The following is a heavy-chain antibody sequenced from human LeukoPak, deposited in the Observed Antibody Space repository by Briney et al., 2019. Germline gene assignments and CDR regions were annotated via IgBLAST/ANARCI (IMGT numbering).Heavy chain of an antibody. Sequence: SVTLSLTCTVSGGSISSYYWSWIRQPPGKGLEWIGYIYYSGSTNYNPSLKSRVTISVDTSKNQFSLKLSSVTAADTAVYYCASTPVPAAPRGHAFDIWGQGTMVTVSS. CDR2: IYYSGST. CDR1: GGSISSYY. CDR3: ASTPVPAAPRGHAFDI. D-gene: IGHD2-2*01. J-gene: IGHJ3*02. V-gene: IGHV4-59*01.